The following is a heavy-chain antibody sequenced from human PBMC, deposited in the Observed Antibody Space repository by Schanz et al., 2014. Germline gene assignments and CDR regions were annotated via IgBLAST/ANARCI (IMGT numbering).Heavy chain of an antibody. V-gene: IGHV3-23*04. Sequence: VQLVESGGGLVQPGGSLRLSCAASGFTFNNYDMNWVRLVPGKGLECVSGISGGGGSAYYADSVKGRFTISRDNAKNTLYLQMNSLRAEDTAVYYCARPLGPNYYYYGLDVWGQGTTVTVSS. CDR2: ISGGGGSA. CDR1: GFTFNNYD. CDR3: ARPLGPNYYYYGLDV. J-gene: IGHJ6*02.